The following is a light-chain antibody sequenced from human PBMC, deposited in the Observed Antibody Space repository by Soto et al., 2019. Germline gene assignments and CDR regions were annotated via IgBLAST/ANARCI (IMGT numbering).Light chain of an antibody. V-gene: IGKV1-9*01. Sequence: DIQLTQSPSLLSASVGDRVTITCRASQDISSYLAWYQQKPGKAPTLLIYAASNLQSGVPSRFRGSRSGTEFTLTVSSLQPEDFATYYCLQGHDDSWTFGQGTKVDIK. CDR2: AAS. CDR3: LQGHDDSWT. J-gene: IGKJ1*01. CDR1: QDISSY.